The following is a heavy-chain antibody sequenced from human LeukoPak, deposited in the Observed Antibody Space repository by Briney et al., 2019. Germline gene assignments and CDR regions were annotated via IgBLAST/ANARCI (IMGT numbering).Heavy chain of an antibody. Sequence: GGSLRLSCAASGVAFSSYAMSWVRRAPGKGLEWVSSISDRGSSTSYADSVKGRFTISRDNSKNTLYLQMNSLRADDTAVYYCARSMTTVDYWGQGTLVTVSS. CDR3: ARSMTTVDY. CDR1: GVAFSSYA. CDR2: ISDRGSST. D-gene: IGHD4-17*01. V-gene: IGHV3-23*01. J-gene: IGHJ4*02.